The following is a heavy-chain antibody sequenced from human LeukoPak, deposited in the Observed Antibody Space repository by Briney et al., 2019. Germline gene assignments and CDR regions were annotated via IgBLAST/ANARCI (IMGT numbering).Heavy chain of an antibody. CDR3: ARRPLYSSGWLNWFDP. J-gene: IGHJ5*02. Sequence: ASVKVSCKASELTFTSHYIHWVRQAPGQGLEWMGIISPIDASTSYAQKFQGRVTMTRDSATNTLYMELSSLTSEDTAIYYCARRPLYSSGWLNWFDPWGQGTLVTVSS. V-gene: IGHV1-46*01. D-gene: IGHD6-19*01. CDR1: ELTFTSHY. CDR2: ISPIDAST.